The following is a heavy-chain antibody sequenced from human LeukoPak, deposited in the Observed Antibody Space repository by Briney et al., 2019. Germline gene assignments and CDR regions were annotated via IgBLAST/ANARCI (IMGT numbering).Heavy chain of an antibody. J-gene: IGHJ4*02. CDR2: ISGSGGST. CDR3: ARQITVAENFDY. D-gene: IGHD6-19*01. Sequence: GGSLRLSCAASGFTFSSYAMSWVRQVPGKGLEWVSAISGSGGSTYYADSVKGRFTISRDNSKNTLYLQMNSLRAEDTAVYYCARQITVAENFDYWGQGTLVTVSS. V-gene: IGHV3-23*01. CDR1: GFTFSSYA.